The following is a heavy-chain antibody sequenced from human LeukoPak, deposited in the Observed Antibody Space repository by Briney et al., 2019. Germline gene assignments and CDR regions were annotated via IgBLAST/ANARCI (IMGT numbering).Heavy chain of an antibody. Sequence: GASVKVSCKASGYTFTGYYMHWVRQAPGQGLEWMGWINPNSGGTNYAQKFQGRVTMTRDTSISTAYMELSSLRSDDTAVYYCARDQSRGAMYYYDSSGYYDYWGQGTLVTVSS. CDR1: GYTFTGYY. CDR2: INPNSGGT. D-gene: IGHD3-22*01. J-gene: IGHJ4*02. CDR3: ARDQSRGAMYYYDSSGYYDY. V-gene: IGHV1-2*02.